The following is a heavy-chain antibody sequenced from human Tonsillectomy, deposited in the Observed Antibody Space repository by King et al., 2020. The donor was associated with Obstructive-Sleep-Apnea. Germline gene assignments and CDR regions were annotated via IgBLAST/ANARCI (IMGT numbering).Heavy chain of an antibody. J-gene: IGHJ4*02. CDR3: ARDYYDGSGNYYNGGY. D-gene: IGHD3-10*01. Sequence: QLVQSGAEVKKPGASVKVSCKASGYTFSSYGITWVRQAPGQGLEWMGWISAYNGNTNYAQNFQGRVTMTTDTSTTTAYMELRSLRSDDTAVYYCARDYYDGSGNYYNGGYWGQGTLVTVSS. V-gene: IGHV1-18*01. CDR1: GYTFSSYG. CDR2: ISAYNGNT.